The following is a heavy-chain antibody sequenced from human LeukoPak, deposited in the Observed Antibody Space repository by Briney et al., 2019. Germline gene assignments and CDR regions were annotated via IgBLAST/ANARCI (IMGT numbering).Heavy chain of an antibody. CDR3: AKDRRAGIAAAGKGYYFDY. V-gene: IGHV3-23*01. Sequence: GGSLRLSCAASGFTFSSYAMSWVRQAPGKGLEWVSAISGSGGSTYYADSVKGRFTISSDNSKNTLYLQMNSLRAEDTAVYYCAKDRRAGIAAAGKGYYFDYWGQGTLVTVSS. D-gene: IGHD6-13*01. J-gene: IGHJ4*02. CDR2: ISGSGGST. CDR1: GFTFSSYA.